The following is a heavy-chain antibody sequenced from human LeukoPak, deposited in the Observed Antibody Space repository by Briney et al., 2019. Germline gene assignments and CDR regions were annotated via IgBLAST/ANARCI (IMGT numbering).Heavy chain of an antibody. Sequence: ASVKVSCKASGYTFTGYYMHWVRQAPGQGLEWMGWINAGNGNTKYSQKFQGRVTITRDTSASTAYMELSSLRSEDTAVYYCARGQPATRGDYWGQGTLVTVSS. J-gene: IGHJ4*02. CDR2: INAGNGNT. CDR3: ARGQPATRGDY. D-gene: IGHD5-12*01. CDR1: GYTFTGYY. V-gene: IGHV1-3*01.